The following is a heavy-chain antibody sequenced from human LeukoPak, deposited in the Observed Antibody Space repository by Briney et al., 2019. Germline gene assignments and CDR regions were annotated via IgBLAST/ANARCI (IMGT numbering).Heavy chain of an antibody. CDR2: IRYDGSNK. V-gene: IGHV3-30*02. J-gene: IGHJ5*02. D-gene: IGHD4-17*01. CDR1: GFTFSSYG. Sequence: GGSLRLSCAASGFTFSSYGMHWVRQAPGKGLEWVAFIRYDGSNKYYADSVKGRFTISRDNSKNTLYLQMNSLRAEDTAVYYCAKVLSSDYGDYVIWFDPWGQGTLVTVSS. CDR3: AKVLSSDYGDYVIWFDP.